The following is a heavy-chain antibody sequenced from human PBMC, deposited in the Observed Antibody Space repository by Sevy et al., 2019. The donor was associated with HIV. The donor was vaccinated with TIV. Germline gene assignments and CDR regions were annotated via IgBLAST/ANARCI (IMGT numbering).Heavy chain of an antibody. D-gene: IGHD3-10*01. CDR1: EFTFSSYA. CDR3: AKEGRGYHGSGSSDY. CDR2: ISGSGDST. J-gene: IGHJ4*02. V-gene: IGHV3-23*01. Sequence: GGSLRLSCAASEFTFSSYAKSWVRQAPGKGLEWVSVISGSGDSTYYVDSVKGRFTISRDNSKNTLYLQMNSLRAEDTAVYYCAKEGRGYHGSGSSDYWGQGALVTVSS.